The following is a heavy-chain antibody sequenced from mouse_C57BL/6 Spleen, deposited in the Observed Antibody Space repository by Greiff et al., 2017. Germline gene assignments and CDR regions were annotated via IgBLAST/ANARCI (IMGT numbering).Heavy chain of an antibody. CDR2: INPNNGGT. J-gene: IGHJ2*01. Sequence: EVQLQQSGPELVKPGASVKISCKASGYTFTDYYMNWVKQSHGKSLEWIGDINPNNGGTSYNQKFKGKATLTVDKSSSTAYMELRSLTSEDSAVYYCAREDYYSSSSYYFDYWGQGTTLTVAS. V-gene: IGHV1-26*01. D-gene: IGHD1-1*01. CDR3: AREDYYSSSSYYFDY. CDR1: GYTFTDYY.